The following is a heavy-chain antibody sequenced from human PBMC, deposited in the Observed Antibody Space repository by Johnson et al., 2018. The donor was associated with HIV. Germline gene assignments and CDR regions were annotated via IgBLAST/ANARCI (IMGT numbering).Heavy chain of an antibody. Sequence: MQLVESGGGVVQPGRSLRLSCAASGFTFSSYAMHWVRQAPGKGLEWVAVISYDGSNKYYADSVKGRFTISRDNSKNTLYLQMNSLRAEDTAVYYCARSWELVETAFDIWGQGTMVTVSS. CDR3: ARSWELVETAFDI. V-gene: IGHV3-30-3*01. CDR2: ISYDGSNK. CDR1: GFTFSSYA. J-gene: IGHJ3*02. D-gene: IGHD1-26*01.